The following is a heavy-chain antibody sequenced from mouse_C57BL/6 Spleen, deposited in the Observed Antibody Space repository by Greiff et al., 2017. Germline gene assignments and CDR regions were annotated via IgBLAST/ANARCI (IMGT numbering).Heavy chain of an antibody. V-gene: IGHV2-2*01. J-gene: IGHJ4*01. D-gene: IGHD1-1*01. CDR3: ARNPVKGYYAMDY. CDR1: GFSLTSYG. Sequence: VKVVESGPGLVQPSQSLSITCTASGFSLTSYGVHWVRQSPGKGLEWLGVIWSGGSTDYNAAFISRLSISKDNSKSQVFFKMNSLQADDTAIYYCARNPVKGYYAMDYWGQGTSVTVSS. CDR2: IWSGGST.